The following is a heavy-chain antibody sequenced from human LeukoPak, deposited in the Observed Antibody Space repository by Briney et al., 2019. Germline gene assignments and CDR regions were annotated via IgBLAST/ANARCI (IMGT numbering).Heavy chain of an antibody. Sequence: PSETLSLTCTVSGSSVSSGNFYWYWIRQPPGQGLEWIGYIYYSGTTNYNPSLKSRVTISLDTSKNQFSLKLNSVTAADTAVYYCARSGLRSYYDSRDHFDYWGQGTLVTVSS. CDR2: IYYSGTT. CDR3: ARSGLRSYYDSRDHFDY. V-gene: IGHV4-61*01. D-gene: IGHD3-22*01. J-gene: IGHJ4*02. CDR1: GSSVSSGNFY.